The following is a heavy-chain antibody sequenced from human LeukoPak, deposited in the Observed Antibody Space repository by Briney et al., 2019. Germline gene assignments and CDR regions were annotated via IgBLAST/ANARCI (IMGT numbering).Heavy chain of an antibody. CDR3: AKVTSSYNYFDY. CDR1: GFTFTTYP. Sequence: GGSLRLFCEASGFTFTTYPMSWVRQAPGKGLEWVSTFSGSGGRTYYADSVKGRFTISRDNSKNTLSLQMNSLRAEDTAVYYCAKVTSSYNYFDYWGQGSLVTVSS. D-gene: IGHD2-2*01. CDR2: FSGSGGRT. V-gene: IGHV3-23*01. J-gene: IGHJ4*02.